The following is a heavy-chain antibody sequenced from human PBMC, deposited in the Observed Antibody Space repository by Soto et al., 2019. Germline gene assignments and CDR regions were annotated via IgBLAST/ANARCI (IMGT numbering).Heavy chain of an antibody. CDR2: IYYSGST. J-gene: IGHJ6*02. CDR3: ARDLRRCSSTSCSYGMDV. V-gene: IGHV4-59*13. D-gene: IGHD2-2*01. CDR1: AGSFSHYY. Sequence: SETLSLTCAVYAGSFSHYYWSWIRQPPGKGLEWIGYIYYSGSTNYNPSLKSRVTISVDTSKNQFSLKLSSVTAADTAVYYCARDLRRCSSTSCSYGMDVWGQGTTVTVSS.